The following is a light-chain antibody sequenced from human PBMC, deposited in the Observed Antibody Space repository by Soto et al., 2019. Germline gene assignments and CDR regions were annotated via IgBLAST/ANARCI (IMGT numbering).Light chain of an antibody. CDR2: ANN. Sequence: QSVLTQPPSVSGTPGQRVSISCSGSRSNIGINAVDWYHQLPGTAPKVLIYANNQRPSGVPDRFSGSKSGTSASLAINGLQFDDEAHYYCAAWDDGLNGLFFGGGTKVTVL. V-gene: IGLV1-44*01. CDR3: AAWDDGLNGLF. CDR1: RSNIGINA. J-gene: IGLJ2*01.